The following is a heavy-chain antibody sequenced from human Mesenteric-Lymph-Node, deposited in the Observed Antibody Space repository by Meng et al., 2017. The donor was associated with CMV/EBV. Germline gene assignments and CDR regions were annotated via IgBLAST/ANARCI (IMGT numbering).Heavy chain of an antibody. Sequence: GESLKISCAASGFTFSNYPMSWVRQTPQKGLEWVSGISGSGRNTYYADSVKGRFTISRDNAKNSLDLQMSSLTAEDTAVYYCARLNSHGFNWYGELYYGLDVWGQGTTVTVSS. D-gene: IGHD5-24*01. CDR3: ARLNSHGFNWYGELYYGLDV. CDR1: GFTFSNYP. V-gene: IGHV3-23*01. J-gene: IGHJ6*02. CDR2: ISGSGRNT.